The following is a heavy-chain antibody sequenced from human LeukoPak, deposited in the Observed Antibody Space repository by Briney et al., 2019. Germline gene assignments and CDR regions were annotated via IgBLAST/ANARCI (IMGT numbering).Heavy chain of an antibody. Sequence: SETLSLTCTVSGGSISSYYWSWIRQPAGKGLEWIGRIYTSGSTNYNPSLKSRVTMSVDTSKNQFSLKLSSVTAADTAVYYCAREGGYCSSTSCQYYFDYWGQGTLVTVSS. CDR3: AREGGYCSSTSCQYYFDY. CDR2: IYTSGST. V-gene: IGHV4-4*07. CDR1: GGSISSYY. J-gene: IGHJ4*02. D-gene: IGHD2-2*03.